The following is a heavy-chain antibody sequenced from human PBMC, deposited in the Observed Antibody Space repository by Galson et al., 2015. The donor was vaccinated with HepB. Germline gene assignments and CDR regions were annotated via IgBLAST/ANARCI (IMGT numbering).Heavy chain of an antibody. Sequence: CAISGYSVSSKSVAWNWVRQSPSRGLEWLGRTYLRSRWSNEYAVSVKGRITVNADTRKNQFSLQLSSVTPEDTAVYYCARDLADGMDVWGQGTTVTVSS. CDR3: ARDLADGMDV. D-gene: IGHD6-19*01. J-gene: IGHJ6*02. CDR1: GYSVSSKSVA. CDR2: TYLRSRWSN. V-gene: IGHV6-1*01.